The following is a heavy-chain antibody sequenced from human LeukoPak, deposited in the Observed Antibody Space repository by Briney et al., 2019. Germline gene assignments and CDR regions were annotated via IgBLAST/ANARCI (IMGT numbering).Heavy chain of an antibody. D-gene: IGHD5-18*01. V-gene: IGHV3-74*01. CDR1: GFTFSSYW. Sequence: PGGSLRLSCAASGFTFSSYWMHWVRQAPGKGLVWVSRISSDGSSTNYADSVKGRFTISRDNAKNTLYLQMNSLRAGDTAVYYCAREAFTWRHLVYYWGQGTLVTVSS. J-gene: IGHJ4*02. CDR2: ISSDGSST. CDR3: AREAFTWRHLVYY.